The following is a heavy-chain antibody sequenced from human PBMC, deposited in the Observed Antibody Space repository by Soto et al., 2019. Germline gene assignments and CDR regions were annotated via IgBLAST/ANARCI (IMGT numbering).Heavy chain of an antibody. CDR3: AIASGTTRDAFDI. D-gene: IGHD1-1*01. J-gene: IGHJ3*02. CDR2: MNPSSGST. V-gene: IGHV1-46*03. Sequence: GASVKVSCKASGYTFTSYDINWVRQATGQGLEWMGLMNPSSGSTSYAQKFQGRVTMTRDTSTSTVYMELSSLRSEDTAAYYCAIASGTTRDAFDIWGQGTMVTVSS. CDR1: GYTFTSYD.